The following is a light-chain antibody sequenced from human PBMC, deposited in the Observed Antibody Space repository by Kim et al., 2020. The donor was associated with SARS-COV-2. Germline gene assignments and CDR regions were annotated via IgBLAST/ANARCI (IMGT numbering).Light chain of an antibody. J-gene: IGLJ2*01. CDR2: DVF. V-gene: IGLV2-14*03. CDR3: SSYTTNSTVV. CDR1: SSDVGAYGF. Sequence: GQSVTISCTGTSSDVGAYGFVSWYQQHPGKAPELIIYDVFNRPSGVSHRFSGSKSGNTASLTISGLQAEDEADYYFSSYTTNSTVVFGGGTQLTVL.